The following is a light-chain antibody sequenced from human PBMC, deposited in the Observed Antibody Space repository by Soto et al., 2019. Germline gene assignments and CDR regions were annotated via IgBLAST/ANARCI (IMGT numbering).Light chain of an antibody. V-gene: IGKV3-15*01. Sequence: EIVMTQSPATLSVSPGGRATLSCRASQSVSSNLAWYQQKPGQAPRLLIYGAFTRATGIPARFSGTGSGTVFTLIISSLQSEDFALYYCQQYNNWPRTFGQGTKVDIK. CDR2: GAF. CDR1: QSVSSN. CDR3: QQYNNWPRT. J-gene: IGKJ1*01.